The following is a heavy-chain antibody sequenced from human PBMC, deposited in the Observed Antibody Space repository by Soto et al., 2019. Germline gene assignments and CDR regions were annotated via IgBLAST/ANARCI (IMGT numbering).Heavy chain of an antibody. CDR1: GGSISSYY. V-gene: IGHV4-59*08. D-gene: IGHD2-21*01. Sequence: SETLSLTCTVSGGSISSYYWSWIRQPPGKGLEWIGYIYYSGSTNYNPSLKSRFTISVDTSKNQSSLKLSSVTAADTAVYYCARHAHVVSLLGMDVWGQGTTVTVS. CDR2: IYYSGST. CDR3: ARHAHVVSLLGMDV. J-gene: IGHJ6*02.